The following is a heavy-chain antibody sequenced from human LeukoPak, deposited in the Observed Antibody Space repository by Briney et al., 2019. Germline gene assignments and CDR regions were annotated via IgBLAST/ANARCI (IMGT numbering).Heavy chain of an antibody. CDR2: VSAYNGNT. Sequence: GASVKVSCKASGYTFTSYGISWVRQAPGQGLEWMGRVSAYNGNTNYAQKLQGRVTMTTDTSTSTAYMELRSLRSDDTAVYYCARVGPFGEYIGEFTIHWGQGTLVTVSS. CDR1: GYTFTSYG. D-gene: IGHD3-10*01. CDR3: ARVGPFGEYIGEFTIH. J-gene: IGHJ4*02. V-gene: IGHV1-18*01.